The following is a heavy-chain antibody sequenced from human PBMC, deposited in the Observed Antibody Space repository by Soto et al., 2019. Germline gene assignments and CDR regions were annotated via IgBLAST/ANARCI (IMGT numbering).Heavy chain of an antibody. CDR2: IYSGGST. Sequence: GGSLRLSCAASGFTVSSNYMSWVRQAPGKGLEWVSIIYSGGSTYFADSVKGRFTISRDNSKNTLYLQMNSLRAEDTAVYYCARSGYYYDSRGYPDYWGQGTLVTVSS. CDR3: ARSGYYYDSRGYPDY. CDR1: GFTVSSNY. V-gene: IGHV3-66*01. J-gene: IGHJ4*02. D-gene: IGHD3-22*01.